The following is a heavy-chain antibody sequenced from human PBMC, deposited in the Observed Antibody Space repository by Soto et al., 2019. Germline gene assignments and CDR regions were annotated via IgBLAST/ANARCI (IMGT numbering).Heavy chain of an antibody. J-gene: IGHJ4*02. CDR3: ARKSTVAYDF. V-gene: IGHV2-5*02. D-gene: IGHD2-15*01. CDR1: GFSLSTSGVG. CDR2: IYWDDDK. Sequence: QITLKESGPTLVKPTQTLTLTCTFSGFSLSTSGVGVGGIRQPPGKALDCLALIYWDDDKRYSPSLKSRLTISKDTSRNQVVLTMTNTDPVDTDTYYCARKSTVAYDFWGQGTLVTVSS.